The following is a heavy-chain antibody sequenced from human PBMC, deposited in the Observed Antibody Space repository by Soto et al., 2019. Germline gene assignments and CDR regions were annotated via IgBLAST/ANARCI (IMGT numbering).Heavy chain of an antibody. CDR2: ISAYNGKT. D-gene: IGHD6-19*01. J-gene: IGHJ3*01. V-gene: IGHV1-18*01. CDR3: ARDSWSSGAV. CDR1: GYTFTSYG. Sequence: ASVKVSCKASGYTFTSYGISWVRQAPGQGLEWMRWISAYNGKTNNAQKQKGKETMTTDTSTSTAYMVLRSLRSDDTAVYYCARDSWSSGAVWGQGTMVTVSS.